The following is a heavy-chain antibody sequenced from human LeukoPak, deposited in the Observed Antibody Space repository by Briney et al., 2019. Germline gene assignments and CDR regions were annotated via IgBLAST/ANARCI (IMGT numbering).Heavy chain of an antibody. V-gene: IGHV3-73*01. D-gene: IGHD3-22*01. Sequence: GGSLRLSCAASGSTFSGSAMHWVRQASGKGLEWVGRIRSKANSYATAYAASVKGRFTISRDDSKNTAYLQMNSLKTEDTAVYYCTRHRDTYYYDSSGYYPFDYWGQGTLVTVSS. CDR3: TRHRDTYYYDSSGYYPFDY. J-gene: IGHJ4*02. CDR1: GSTFSGSA. CDR2: IRSKANSYAT.